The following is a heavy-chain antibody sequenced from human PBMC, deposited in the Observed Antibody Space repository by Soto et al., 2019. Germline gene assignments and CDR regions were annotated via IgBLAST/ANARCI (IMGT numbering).Heavy chain of an antibody. V-gene: IGHV1-46*04. D-gene: IGHD1-1*01. CDR2: INPSARSA. J-gene: IGHJ4*02. CDR3: ARDNSVANGVLDH. CDR1: GYTFTNYY. Sequence: ASVKVSCKASGYTFTNYYLHWVRQAPGQGLEWVGMINPSARSASYAQKLRGRLTMDRDTSTTTVYMELSRLTFEDTAVYFCARDNSVANGVLDHWGQGTLVTVSS.